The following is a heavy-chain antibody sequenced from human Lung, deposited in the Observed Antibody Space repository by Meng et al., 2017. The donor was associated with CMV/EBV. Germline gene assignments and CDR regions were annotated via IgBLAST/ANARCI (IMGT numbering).Heavy chain of an antibody. CDR2: MNPNSGNT. CDR1: GYPFTSYD. D-gene: IGHD2-15*01. V-gene: IGHV1-8*01. CDR3: ARGYCSGGSCPVFDP. Sequence: AERKKPGAQVKVSCKASGYPFTSYDINWVRQATGQGLEWMGWMNPNSGNTGYAQKFQGRVTMTRNTSISTAYMELSSLRSEDTAVYYCARGYCSGGSCPVFDPWGQGTLVTVSS. J-gene: IGHJ5*02.